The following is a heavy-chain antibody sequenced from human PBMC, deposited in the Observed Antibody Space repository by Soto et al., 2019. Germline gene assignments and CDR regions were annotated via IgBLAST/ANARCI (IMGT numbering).Heavy chain of an antibody. J-gene: IGHJ3*02. V-gene: IGHV1-8*01. D-gene: IGHD3-16*01. CDR3: ARVGRGDPII. CDR2: MNPNSGDT. CDR1: GYTFTNYD. Sequence: QVQLVQSGAEVKKPGASVKVSCKASGYTFTNYDINWVRQATGQGLEWLGWMNPNSGDTGSARKWRGRVTLTRDTSKSTAYMELGSLTSEDTAVYYCARVGRGDPIIWGQGTLVIVS.